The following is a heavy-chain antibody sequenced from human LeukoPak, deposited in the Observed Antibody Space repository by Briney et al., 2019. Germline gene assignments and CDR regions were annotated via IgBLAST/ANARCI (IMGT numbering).Heavy chain of an antibody. CDR2: ISWNSGSI. CDR1: GFTFDDYA. Sequence: GGSLRLSCAASGFTFDDYAMHWVRQAPGKGLEWVSGISWNSGSIGYADSVKGRFTISRDNSKNTLYLQMNSLRAEDTAVYYCAKLITIRDYWGQGTLVTVSS. CDR3: AKLITIRDY. D-gene: IGHD3-3*01. V-gene: IGHV3-9*01. J-gene: IGHJ4*02.